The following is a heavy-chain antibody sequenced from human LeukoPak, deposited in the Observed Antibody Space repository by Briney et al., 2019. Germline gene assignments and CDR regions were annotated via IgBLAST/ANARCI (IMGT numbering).Heavy chain of an antibody. CDR2: ISSSGSTI. D-gene: IGHD2-2*01. J-gene: IGHJ5*02. Sequence: GGSLRLSCAASGFTFSDYYMSWLRQAPGKGLEGVSYISSSGSTIYYADSVKGRFTISRGNAKNSLYLQMNSLRAEDTAVYYCASECTSCSQRGANWFDPWGPGTLVTVSS. CDR3: ASECTSCSQRGANWFDP. CDR1: GFTFSDYY. V-gene: IGHV3-11*01.